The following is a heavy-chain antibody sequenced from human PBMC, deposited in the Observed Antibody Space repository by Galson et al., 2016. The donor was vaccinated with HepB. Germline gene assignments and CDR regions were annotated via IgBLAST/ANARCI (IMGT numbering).Heavy chain of an antibody. CDR2: IYYSGST. J-gene: IGHJ4*02. V-gene: IGHV4-30-4*01. CDR3: ARGLIGTEDRLDF. Sequence: TLSLTCTVSGGSISSDDYYWTWIRQPPRKGLEWIGNIYYSGSTFYDPSLKSRVSFSVDRSNNQFSLKLRSVTAADTAVYYCARGLIGTEDRLDFWGQGTLVTVSS. CDR1: GGSISSDDYY. D-gene: IGHD2-15*01.